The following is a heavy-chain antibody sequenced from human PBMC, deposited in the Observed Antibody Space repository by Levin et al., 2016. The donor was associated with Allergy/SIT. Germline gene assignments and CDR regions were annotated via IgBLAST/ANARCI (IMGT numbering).Heavy chain of an antibody. V-gene: IGHV1-24*01. CDR1: GHTLSELP. CDR3: SKAPNYDFWSGGRFDP. Sequence: ASVKVSCKVSGHTLSELPMHWVRQAPGKGLEWLGGFDPEEGEILYAQKFRGRITMTEDTSTNTAYMELSSLRSEDTAVYYCSKAPNYDFWSGGRFDPWGQGTRVTVSS. D-gene: IGHD3-3*01. J-gene: IGHJ5*02. CDR2: FDPEEGEI.